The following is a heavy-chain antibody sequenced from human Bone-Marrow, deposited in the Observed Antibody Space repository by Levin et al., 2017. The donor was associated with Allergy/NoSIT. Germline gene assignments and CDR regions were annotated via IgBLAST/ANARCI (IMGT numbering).Heavy chain of an antibody. Sequence: SQTLSLTCTVSGGSISSGGYYWSWIRQHPGKGLEWIGYIYYSGSTYYNPSLKSRVTISVDTSKNQFSLKLSSVTAADTAVYYCARGAITFGGVIRIGLKRALTETHTSFDYWGQGTLVTVSS. CDR2: IYYSGST. D-gene: IGHD3-16*02. CDR3: ARGAITFGGVIRIGLKRALTETHTSFDY. J-gene: IGHJ4*02. CDR1: GGSISSGGYY. V-gene: IGHV4-31*03.